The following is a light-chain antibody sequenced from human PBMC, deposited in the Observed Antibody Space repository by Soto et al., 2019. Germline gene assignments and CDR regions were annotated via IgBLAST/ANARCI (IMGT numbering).Light chain of an antibody. CDR1: QSVSSTY. V-gene: IGKV3-20*01. Sequence: EVVLTQSPGTLSLSPGEIATLSFSASQSVSSTYVAWYQQKPGQTPRLLIYGASSRATGIPDRFSGSGSGTDFTLTISRLEPEDFAVYYCQQHASSPWTFGQGTKVDIK. J-gene: IGKJ1*01. CDR2: GAS. CDR3: QQHASSPWT.